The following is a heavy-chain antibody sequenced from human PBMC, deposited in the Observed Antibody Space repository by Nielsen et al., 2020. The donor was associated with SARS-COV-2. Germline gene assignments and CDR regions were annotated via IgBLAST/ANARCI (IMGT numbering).Heavy chain of an antibody. CDR1: GDSVSSNSAA. CDR2: TYYRSKWYN. Sequence: SQTLSLTCAISGDSVSSNSAAWNWIRQSPSRGLEWLGRTYYRSKWYNDYAVSVKSRITINPDTSKNQFSLQLNSVTPEDTAVYYCARVFFSRDTAMATRPFDYWGQGTLVTVSS. D-gene: IGHD5-18*01. CDR3: ARVFFSRDTAMATRPFDY. J-gene: IGHJ4*02. V-gene: IGHV6-1*01.